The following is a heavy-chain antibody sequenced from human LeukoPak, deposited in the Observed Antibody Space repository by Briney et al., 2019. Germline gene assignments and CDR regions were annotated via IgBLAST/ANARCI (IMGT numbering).Heavy chain of an antibody. J-gene: IGHJ4*02. CDR1: GFTFNRDW. V-gene: IGHV3-30-3*01. Sequence: PGGSVRLSCAASGFTFNRDWTAWVRQAPGKGLEWVAVISDDGSNKYYADSVKGRFTISRDNSKNTLYLQMNSLRAEDTAVYYCARQNLVGADYDYVWGSSLGYFDYWGQGTLVTVSS. CDR3: ARQNLVGADYDYVWGSSLGYFDY. D-gene: IGHD3-16*01. CDR2: ISDDGSNK.